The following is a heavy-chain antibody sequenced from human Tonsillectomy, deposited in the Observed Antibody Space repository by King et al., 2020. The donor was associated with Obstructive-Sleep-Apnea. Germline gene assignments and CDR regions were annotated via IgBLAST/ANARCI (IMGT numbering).Heavy chain of an antibody. CDR3: AKSRYSYGIAY. Sequence: VQLVESWGGLVQAGRSLRLSCAAYGFTFDYYAMHWVRQAPGKGLEWVSGISWESCSIGYEDSVKGRFTISRNNAKKARYLQRNSLKAEDTALYYCAKSRYSYGIAYWGQGTLVTVSS. CDR1: GFTFDYYA. CDR2: ISWESCSI. J-gene: IGHJ4*02. D-gene: IGHD5-18*01. V-gene: IGHV3-9*01.